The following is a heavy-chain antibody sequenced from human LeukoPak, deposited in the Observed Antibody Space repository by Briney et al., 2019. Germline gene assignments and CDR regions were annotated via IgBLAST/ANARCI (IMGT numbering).Heavy chain of an antibody. J-gene: IGHJ4*02. CDR1: GFTFSSYG. Sequence: GGSLRLSCAASGFTFSSYGMHWVRQAPGKGLEWVAFIRYDGSNKYYADSVKGRFTISRDNSKNTLYLQMNSLRAEDTAVYYCAREHYYDSSGYHSDYWGQGTLVTVSS. CDR2: IRYDGSNK. CDR3: AREHYYDSSGYHSDY. D-gene: IGHD3-22*01. V-gene: IGHV3-30*02.